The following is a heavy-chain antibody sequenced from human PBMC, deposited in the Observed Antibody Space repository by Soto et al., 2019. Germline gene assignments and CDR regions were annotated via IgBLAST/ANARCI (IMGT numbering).Heavy chain of an antibody. J-gene: IGHJ3*02. CDR2: VYYSGGT. V-gene: IGHV4-59*11. CDR1: GGSLTDHY. D-gene: IGHD2-21*01. Sequence: QVQLQESGPGLVKPSETLSLTCTVAGGSLTDHYWNWFRQSPGKGLHWIGSVYYSGGTNYNPSPKSRVTMLVDTSKNQFSLHLPSVTAADTAVYYCAIGNDWKSSTFDIWGQGTMVSVSS. CDR3: AIGNDWKSSTFDI.